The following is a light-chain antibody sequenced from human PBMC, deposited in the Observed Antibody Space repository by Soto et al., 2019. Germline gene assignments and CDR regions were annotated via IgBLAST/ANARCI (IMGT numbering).Light chain of an antibody. CDR1: SSNIGAGYD. J-gene: IGLJ1*01. V-gene: IGLV1-40*01. CDR3: QSYDSSLSGTRV. CDR2: GNT. Sequence: QSVLTQPPSVSGAPGQRVTISCTGSSSNIGAGYDVHWYQQRPGTAPKLLIYGNTNRPSGVPDRFAGSRSGTSASLAITGLQAEDDGDDYCQSYDSSLSGTRVFGTGTKLTVL.